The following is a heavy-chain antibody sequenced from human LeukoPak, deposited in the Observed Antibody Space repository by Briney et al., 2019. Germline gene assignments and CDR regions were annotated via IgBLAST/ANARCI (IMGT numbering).Heavy chain of an antibody. Sequence: GGSLRLSCAASGFTFSRYWMSWVRQVPRKGLEWVANIKQDGSEKYYVDSVKGRFTISRDNSRNSLYLQMDSLRAEDTAVYYCARAEYSSGRGNWGQGTLVTVSS. V-gene: IGHV3-7*03. CDR2: IKQDGSEK. J-gene: IGHJ4*02. CDR3: ARAEYSSGRGN. D-gene: IGHD6-19*01. CDR1: GFTFSRYW.